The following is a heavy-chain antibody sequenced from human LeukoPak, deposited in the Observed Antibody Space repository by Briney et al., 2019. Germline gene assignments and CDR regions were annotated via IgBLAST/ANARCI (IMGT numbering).Heavy chain of an antibody. CDR3: AKDRGYDTGEFDY. CDR1: GFTFSSYG. Sequence: PEGSLRLSCAASGFTFSSYGMHWVRQAPGKGLEWVAVISYDGSNKYYADSVKGRFTISRDNSKNTLYLQMNSLRAEDTAVYYCAKDRGYDTGEFDYWGQGTLVTVSS. J-gene: IGHJ4*02. D-gene: IGHD5-12*01. CDR2: ISYDGSNK. V-gene: IGHV3-30*18.